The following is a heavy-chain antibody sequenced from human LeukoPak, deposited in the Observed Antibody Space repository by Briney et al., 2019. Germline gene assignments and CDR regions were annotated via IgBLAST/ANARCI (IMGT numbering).Heavy chain of an antibody. D-gene: IGHD1-1*01. CDR1: GGSISSSSYY. J-gene: IGHJ4*02. V-gene: IGHV4-39*07. CDR3: ARLKLGRYFDY. CDR2: IYYSGST. Sequence: SETLSLTCTVSGGSISSSSYYWGWIRQPPGKGLEWIGSIYYSGSTYYNPSLKSRVTISVDTSKNQFSLKLSSVTAADTAVYYCARLKLGRYFDYWGQGTLVTVSS.